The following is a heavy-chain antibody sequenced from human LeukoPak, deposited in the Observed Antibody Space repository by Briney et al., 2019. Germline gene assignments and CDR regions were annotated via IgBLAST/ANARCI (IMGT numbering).Heavy chain of an antibody. V-gene: IGHV3-23*01. D-gene: IGHD3-16*02. Sequence: PGGSLRLSCAASGFTFRDSAMTWVRQAPGKGLQWVSLISFSGDNTYYVDSVKGRFTISRDNAKDTLYLQMNSLRAEDTAIYYCARDIELSTWGLGTTVTVSS. CDR3: ARDIELST. CDR2: ISFSGDNT. CDR1: GFTFRDSA. J-gene: IGHJ3*01.